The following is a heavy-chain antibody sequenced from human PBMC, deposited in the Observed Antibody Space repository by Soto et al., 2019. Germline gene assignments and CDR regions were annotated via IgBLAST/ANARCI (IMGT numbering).Heavy chain of an antibody. CDR3: AKGHSSSPTPPYYYYGMDV. D-gene: IGHD6-13*01. Sequence: QPVGSLRLSCAASGLTFSSFAMSWVRQAPGKGLEWVSGISGSGGSTYHADSVKGRFIISRDNSKNVLYLQMNSVRAEDTAVYYCAKGHSSSPTPPYYYYGMDVCGQGTTVTVSS. CDR2: ISGSGGST. CDR1: GLTFSSFA. J-gene: IGHJ6*02. V-gene: IGHV3-23*01.